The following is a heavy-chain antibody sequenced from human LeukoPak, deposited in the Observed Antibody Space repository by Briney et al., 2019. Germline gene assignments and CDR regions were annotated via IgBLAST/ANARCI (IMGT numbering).Heavy chain of an antibody. J-gene: IGHJ6*03. Sequence: GGSLRLSCAASGFTFSNYDIHWGRQVAGKGLEWVSLVSIAGDTYYPGSVKGRFTVSRENAKNSSFLQMNDLRAGDTAVYYCARGSSGYKLKLYMDVWGKGTTVTISS. D-gene: IGHD3-22*01. CDR2: VSIAGDT. V-gene: IGHV3-13*01. CDR1: GFTFSNYD. CDR3: ARGSSGYKLKLYMDV.